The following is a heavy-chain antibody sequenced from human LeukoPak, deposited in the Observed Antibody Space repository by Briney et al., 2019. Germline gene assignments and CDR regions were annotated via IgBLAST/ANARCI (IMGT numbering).Heavy chain of an antibody. CDR2: INYSGST. CDR3: ARHNYVGANIGY. CDR1: GDSISSGTHL. D-gene: IGHD1-26*01. Sequence: PSQTLSLTCTVSGDSISSGTHLWSWIRQHPGTGLEWIGYINYSGSTYYNPSLKSRVTISLDTSKNQFSLKLSSVTAADTAVYYCARHNYVGANIGYWGQGTLVTVSS. J-gene: IGHJ4*02. V-gene: IGHV4-31*03.